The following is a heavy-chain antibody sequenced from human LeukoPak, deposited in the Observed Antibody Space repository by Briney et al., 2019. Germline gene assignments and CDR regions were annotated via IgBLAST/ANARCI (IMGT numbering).Heavy chain of an antibody. D-gene: IGHD3-22*01. CDR3: AKVGAYYYDSSGYFNWFDP. CDR2: ISXSGGST. J-gene: IGHJ5*02. V-gene: IGHV3-23*01. Sequence: ISXSGGSTYYAHSREGGVTISRDNSKNTLYLQMNSLRAEDTAVYYCAKVGAYYYDSSGYFNWFDPWGQGTLVTVSS.